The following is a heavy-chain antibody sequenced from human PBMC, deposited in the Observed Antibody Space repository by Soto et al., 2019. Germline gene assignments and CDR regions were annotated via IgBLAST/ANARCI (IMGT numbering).Heavy chain of an antibody. V-gene: IGHV3-23*01. CDR3: AKAYHSYYYDSSGYTPTRAFDI. J-gene: IGHJ3*02. CDR2: ISGSGGST. Sequence: GGSLRLSCAASGFTFSSYAMSWVRQAPGKGLEWVSAISGSGGSTYYADSVKGRFTISRDNSKNTLYLQMNSLRAEDTAVYYCAKAYHSYYYDSSGYTPTRAFDIWGQGTMVTVSS. CDR1: GFTFSSYA. D-gene: IGHD3-22*01.